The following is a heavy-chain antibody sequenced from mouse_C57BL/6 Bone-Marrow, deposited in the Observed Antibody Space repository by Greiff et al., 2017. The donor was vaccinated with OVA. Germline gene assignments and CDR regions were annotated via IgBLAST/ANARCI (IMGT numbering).Heavy chain of an antibody. CDR1: GYTFTNYW. CDR3: ARWNFPYFDY. V-gene: IGHV1-63*01. J-gene: IGHJ2*01. Sequence: VQLVESGAELVRPGTSVKMSCKASGYTFTNYWIGWAKQRPGHGLEWIGDIYPGGGYTNYNEKFKGKATLTADKSSSTAYMQFSSLTSEDSAIYYCARWNFPYFDYWGQGTTLTVSS. CDR2: IYPGGGYT.